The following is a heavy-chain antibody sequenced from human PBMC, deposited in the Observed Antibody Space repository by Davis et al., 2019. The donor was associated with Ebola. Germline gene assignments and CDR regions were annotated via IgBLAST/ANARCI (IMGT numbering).Heavy chain of an antibody. CDR1: GYTFTDYY. Sequence: ASVKVSCKASGYTFTDYYLHWVRRAPGQGFEWMGWINPNSGALNYAQKFQGRVTMTRDKSISTVYMELRRLRSDDTAVYYCARDRGLDYHTVGAVTFWSQGTLVTVSS. D-gene: IGHD1-26*01. CDR3: ARDRGLDYHTVGAVTF. V-gene: IGHV1-2*02. J-gene: IGHJ4*02. CDR2: INPNSGAL.